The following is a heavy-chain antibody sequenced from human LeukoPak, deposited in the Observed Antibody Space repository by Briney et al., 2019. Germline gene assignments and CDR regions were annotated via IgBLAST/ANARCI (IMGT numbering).Heavy chain of an antibody. V-gene: IGHV1-2*02. J-gene: IGHJ4*02. CDR3: ASPPLAVAEPYFDY. Sequence: ASVKVSCKASGYTFTSYDINWVRQATGQGLEWMGWMNPNSGGTNYAQKFQGRVTMTRDTSISTAYMELSRLRSDDTAVYYCASPPLAVAEPYFDYWGQGTLVTVSS. D-gene: IGHD6-25*01. CDR1: GYTFTSYD. CDR2: MNPNSGGT.